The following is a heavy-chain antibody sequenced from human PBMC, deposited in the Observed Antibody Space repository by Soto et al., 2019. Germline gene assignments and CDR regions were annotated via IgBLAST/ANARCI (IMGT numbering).Heavy chain of an antibody. CDR2: INPGIGTT. Sequence: QEQLVQSGAEVKKPGASVTVSCKASGYSFLIYFVHWVRQAPGQGLEWMGIINPGIGTTTYSQKFQGRVIMTSDTSTITVHMAMTSLTSEDTAVYFCAREKILDGSGRRHYYGMDVWGQGTAVSVSS. CDR3: AREKILDGSGRRHYYGMDV. J-gene: IGHJ6*02. D-gene: IGHD3-10*01. V-gene: IGHV1-46*01. CDR1: GYSFLIYF.